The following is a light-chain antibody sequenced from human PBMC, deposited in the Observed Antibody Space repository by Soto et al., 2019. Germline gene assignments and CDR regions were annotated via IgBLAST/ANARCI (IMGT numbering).Light chain of an antibody. CDR2: DTT. CDR1: PDISNF. V-gene: IGKV1-33*01. J-gene: IGKJ2*01. CDR3: QQSNNVSGYT. Sequence: DIQMTQSPSSLSASVVDRVTITCHASPDISNFVNWYQQKPGKAPRILRFDTTDLELGFPTRFSGSGSGTDFTLSISSLQPEDIATYYCQQSNNVSGYTFGHGTKLELK.